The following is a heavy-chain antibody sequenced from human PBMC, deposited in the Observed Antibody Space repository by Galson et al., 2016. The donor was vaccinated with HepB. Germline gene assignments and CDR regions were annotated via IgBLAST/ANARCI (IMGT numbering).Heavy chain of an antibody. CDR2: ISTSSSPI. CDR3: ARLYGDVTLFDY. CDR1: GFTFSSYG. D-gene: IGHD4-17*01. J-gene: IGHJ4*02. V-gene: IGHV3-21*04. Sequence: SLRLSCAASGFTFSSYGMHWVRQAPGKGLEWVSYISTSSSPISYRDSVKGRFTVSRDNAKNSLYLQMNSLRVDDTAVYYCARLYGDVTLFDYWGQGTLVTVSA.